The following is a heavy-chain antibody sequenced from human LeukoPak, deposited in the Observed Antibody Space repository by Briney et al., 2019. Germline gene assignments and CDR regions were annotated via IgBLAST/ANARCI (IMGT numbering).Heavy chain of an antibody. CDR3: ARHWNLLYYFDY. J-gene: IGHJ4*02. D-gene: IGHD1-1*01. Sequence: SETLSLTCTVSGGSISSRSYYWGWIRQPPWKGLEWIGTIYYSGTTYYNPSLKSRVTISVDTSKNQFSLKLSSVTAADTAVYYCARHWNLLYYFDYWGQGTLVTVSS. V-gene: IGHV4-39*01. CDR2: IYYSGTT. CDR1: GGSISSRSYY.